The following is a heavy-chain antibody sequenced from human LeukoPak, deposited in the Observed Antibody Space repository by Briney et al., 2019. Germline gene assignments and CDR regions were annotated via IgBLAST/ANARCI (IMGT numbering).Heavy chain of an antibody. V-gene: IGHV1-46*01. D-gene: IGHD3-3*01. J-gene: IGHJ3*02. CDR3: ARGTIFGVVYAFDI. CDR1: GYTFTSYY. Sequence: ASVKVSCKASGYTFTSYYMHWVRQAPGQGLEWMGIINPSGGSTSYAQKFQGRVTISVDRSKNQFSLKLSSVTAADTAVYYCARGTIFGVVYAFDIWGQGTMVTVSS. CDR2: INPSGGST.